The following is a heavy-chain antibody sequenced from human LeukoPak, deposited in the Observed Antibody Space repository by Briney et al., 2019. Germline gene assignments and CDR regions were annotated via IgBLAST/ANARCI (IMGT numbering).Heavy chain of an antibody. CDR1: GFTFDDYA. D-gene: IGHD6-19*01. J-gene: IGHJ4*02. CDR3: ARTLVGGAVAVPFDY. V-gene: IGHV3-9*01. Sequence: PGGSLRLSCAASGFTFDDYAMHWVRQAPGKGLEWVSGISWNSGSIGYADSVKGRFTISRDNAKNSLYLQMNSLRAEDTAVYYCARTLVGGAVAVPFDYWGQGTLVTVSS. CDR2: ISWNSGSI.